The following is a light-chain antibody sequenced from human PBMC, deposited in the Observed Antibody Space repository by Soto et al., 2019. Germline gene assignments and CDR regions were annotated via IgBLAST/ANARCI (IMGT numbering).Light chain of an antibody. CDR3: SSYTSSSTLYV. CDR1: SSDVGGYNY. Sequence: QSALTQPASVSGSPGQSITISCTGTSSDVGGYNYASWYQQYPGKAPKLMIYDVSNRPSGISNRFSGSKSGNTASLTISGLQAEDEADYYCSSYTSSSTLYVFGTGTKVTVL. CDR2: DVS. J-gene: IGLJ1*01. V-gene: IGLV2-14*01.